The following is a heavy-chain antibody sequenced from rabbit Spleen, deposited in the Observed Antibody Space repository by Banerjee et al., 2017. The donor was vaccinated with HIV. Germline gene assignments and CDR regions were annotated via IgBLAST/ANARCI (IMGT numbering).Heavy chain of an antibody. V-gene: IGHV1S45*01. Sequence: QEQLMESGGGLVKPGGTLTLTCTVSGFSFSSNWICWVRQAPGKGLEWIACIDTVDGDTDYATWPKGRFTISKTSSTTVTLQLNSLTAADTATYFCARGSNYFAFNLWGPGTLVTVS. J-gene: IGHJ4*01. D-gene: IGHD8-1*01. CDR2: IDTVDGDT. CDR3: ARGSNYFAFNL. CDR1: GFSFSSNW.